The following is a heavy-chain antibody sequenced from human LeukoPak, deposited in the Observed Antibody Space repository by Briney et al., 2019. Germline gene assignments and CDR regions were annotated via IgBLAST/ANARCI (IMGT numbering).Heavy chain of an antibody. CDR3: ARSSDSSSLQYFQH. CDR2: ISISGSTI. Sequence: GGSLRLSCAASGFTFTDYFMNWIRQAPGKGLEWVSSISISGSTIYYADSVKGRFTISRDNAKNSLYLQMNSLRAEDTAVYYCARSSDSSSLQYFQHWGQGTLVTVSS. V-gene: IGHV3-11*01. CDR1: GFTFTDYF. D-gene: IGHD6-6*01. J-gene: IGHJ1*01.